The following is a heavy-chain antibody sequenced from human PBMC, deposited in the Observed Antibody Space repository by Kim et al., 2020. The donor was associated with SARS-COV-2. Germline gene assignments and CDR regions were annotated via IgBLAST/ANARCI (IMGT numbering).Heavy chain of an antibody. CDR3: ARDRGWYYGSGNYYFDY. J-gene: IGHJ4*02. Sequence: LKRRVTISVDTYKNQFSLKLSSVTAADTAVYYCARDRGWYYGSGNYYFDYWGQGTLVTVSS. V-gene: IGHV4-30-2*05. D-gene: IGHD3-10*01.